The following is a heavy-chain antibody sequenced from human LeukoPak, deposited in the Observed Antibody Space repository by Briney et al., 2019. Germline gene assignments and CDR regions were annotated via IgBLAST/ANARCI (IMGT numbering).Heavy chain of an antibody. J-gene: IGHJ5*02. D-gene: IGHD6-19*01. Sequence: LVKVSCKASGYTFTGYYIHWVRQAPGQGLEWMGWINPTSFGTKYEQKFQGRVTMTRDTSISTDYMELSDLRSDDTAVYYCARFRGSGWYSFDLWGQGTLVTVSS. CDR2: INPTSFGT. CDR3: ARFRGSGWYSFDL. CDR1: GYTFTGYY. V-gene: IGHV1-2*02.